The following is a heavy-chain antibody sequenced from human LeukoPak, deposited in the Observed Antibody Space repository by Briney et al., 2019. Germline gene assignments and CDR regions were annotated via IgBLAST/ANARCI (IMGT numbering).Heavy chain of an antibody. J-gene: IGHJ4*02. CDR3: ASDFGGIDDY. CDR2: MNEDGTRK. Sequence: PGGSLRLSCAASGFTFSSYWMSWVRQAPGKGLVWVSRMNEDGTRKDYADSVKGRFTIFRDNDKNILYLQMNRLGPDDTAVYFCASDFGGIDDYWGRGTLVTVSS. V-gene: IGHV3-74*01. D-gene: IGHD4-23*01. CDR1: GFTFSSYW.